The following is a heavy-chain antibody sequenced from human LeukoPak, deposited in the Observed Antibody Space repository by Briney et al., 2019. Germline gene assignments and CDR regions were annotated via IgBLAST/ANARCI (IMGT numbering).Heavy chain of an antibody. V-gene: IGHV3-23*01. J-gene: IGHJ4*02. CDR1: GFTFSSYA. D-gene: IGHD1-1*01. CDR2: ISGSASGGRT. Sequence: GGSLRLSCAASGFTFSSYAMGWVRQAPGKGLEWVSAISGSASGGRTYYADSVNGRFTISRDNSRNTLYLQMNSLRADDTAVYYCAKANWDDEYIFDYWGQGTLVTVSS. CDR3: AKANWDDEYIFDY.